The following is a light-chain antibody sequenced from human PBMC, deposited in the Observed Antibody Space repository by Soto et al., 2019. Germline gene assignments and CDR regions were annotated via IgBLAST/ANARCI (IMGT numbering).Light chain of an antibody. CDR1: LSVGTY. Sequence: EVVLTQSPATLSLSPGERATLSCRASLSVGTYLAWYQQKRGQAPRLLIYDVSKRATGIPVRFSGSGSGTDFTLTITSLEPEDFAVYYCQQRSNWPPLTFGGGTKVEIK. CDR3: QQRSNWPPLT. CDR2: DVS. J-gene: IGKJ4*01. V-gene: IGKV3-11*01.